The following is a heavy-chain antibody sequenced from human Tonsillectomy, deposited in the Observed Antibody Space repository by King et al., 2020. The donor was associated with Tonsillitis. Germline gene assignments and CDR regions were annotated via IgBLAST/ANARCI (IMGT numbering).Heavy chain of an antibody. CDR1: GYTFTTFG. J-gene: IGHJ4*02. D-gene: IGHD2-15*01. Sequence: VQLVQSGTEVKKPGASVKLSCKTSGYTFTTFGINWVRQAPGQGLEWMGWISTYNVKTKYAQKFQGRVTLTTATATSTVYMELRSLRSDETAVYYCARTPQLVVVPSPIDWFDNWGQGTLVTVSS. V-gene: IGHV1-18*01. CDR2: ISTYNVKT. CDR3: ARTPQLVVVPSPIDWFDN.